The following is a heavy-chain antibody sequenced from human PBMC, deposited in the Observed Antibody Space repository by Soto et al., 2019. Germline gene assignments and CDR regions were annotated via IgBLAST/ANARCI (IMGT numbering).Heavy chain of an antibody. CDR3: ARVVTTVTTTTNDY. V-gene: IGHV1-18*01. J-gene: IGHJ4*02. D-gene: IGHD4-17*01. CDR1: GYTFTSYG. CDR2: ISAHNGNP. Sequence: QVQLVQSGAEVKKPGASVKVSFKASGYTFTSYGISWVRQAPGQGLEWMGWISAHNGNPHYAQKLQGRVTMTTDTSTSTAYLEQRSLRSDATAVYYCARVVTTVTTTTNDYWGQGTLVTVSS.